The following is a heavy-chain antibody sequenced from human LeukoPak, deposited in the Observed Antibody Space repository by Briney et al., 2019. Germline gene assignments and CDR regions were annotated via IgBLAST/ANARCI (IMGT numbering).Heavy chain of an antibody. J-gene: IGHJ4*02. CDR1: GYSFNKYG. V-gene: IGHV1-18*01. CDR2: ISAYNGDT. CDR3: ARDPSNTSGRYPYFDN. Sequence: ASVKVSCKASGYSFNKYGISWVRQAPGQGLEWMGWISAYNGDTKYAQKLQGRVTMTTDTSTSTAYMELRSLRSDDTAVYYCARDPSNTSGRYPYFDNWGQGILVTVSS. D-gene: IGHD6-19*01.